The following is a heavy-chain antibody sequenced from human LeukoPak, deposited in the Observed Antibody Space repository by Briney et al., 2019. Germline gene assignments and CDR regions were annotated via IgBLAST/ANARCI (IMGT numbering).Heavy chain of an antibody. D-gene: IGHD3-10*01. J-gene: IGHJ5*02. Sequence: GASVKVSCKASGYTFTSYDINWVRPATGRGREWMGWMNPNSGNTGYAQKFQGRVTMTRNTSISTAYMELSSLRSEDTAVYYCARGYDTNLLLWFGSGVNWFDPWGQGTLVTVSS. CDR3: ARGYDTNLLLWFGSGVNWFDP. V-gene: IGHV1-8*01. CDR2: MNPNSGNT. CDR1: GYTFTSYD.